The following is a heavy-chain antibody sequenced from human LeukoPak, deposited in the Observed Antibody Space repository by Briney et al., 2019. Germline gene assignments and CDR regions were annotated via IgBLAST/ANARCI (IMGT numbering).Heavy chain of an antibody. V-gene: IGHV5-51*01. CDR3: ARHALKPYGSGSYDY. CDR1: GYRFTSYW. D-gene: IGHD3-10*01. CDR2: IYPGDSDT. Sequence: GESLKTSCKGSGYRFTSYWIGWVRQMPGKGLEWMGIIYPGDSDTRYSPSLQGQVTISADKSISTAYLQWSSLKASDTAMYYCARHALKPYGSGSYDYWGQGTLVTVSS. J-gene: IGHJ4*02.